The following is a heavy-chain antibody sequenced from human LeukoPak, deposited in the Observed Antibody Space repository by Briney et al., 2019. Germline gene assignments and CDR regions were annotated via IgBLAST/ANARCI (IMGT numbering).Heavy chain of an antibody. CDR2: ISSSSSSI. Sequence: GGSLRLSCAASGFTFSSYSMSWVSQAPGKGLEWVSYISSSSSSIYYADSVKGRFTISRDNGKNSLYLQMNSLRDEDTAVYYCVMAAYWGQGTLVTVSS. CDR1: GFTFSSYS. D-gene: IGHD5-24*01. J-gene: IGHJ4*02. V-gene: IGHV3-48*02. CDR3: VMAAY.